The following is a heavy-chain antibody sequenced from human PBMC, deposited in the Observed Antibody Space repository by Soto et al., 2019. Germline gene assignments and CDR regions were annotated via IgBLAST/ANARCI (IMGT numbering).Heavy chain of an antibody. D-gene: IGHD1-26*01. Sequence: ASVKVSCKASGYTFTSYGISWVRQAPGQGLEWMGWISAYNGNTNYAQKLQGRVTMTTDTSTSTAYMELRSLRSDDTAVYYCARDNGGATQSGALDIWGQGTMVNVSS. CDR3: ARDNGGATQSGALDI. J-gene: IGHJ3*02. CDR1: GYTFTSYG. V-gene: IGHV1-18*01. CDR2: ISAYNGNT.